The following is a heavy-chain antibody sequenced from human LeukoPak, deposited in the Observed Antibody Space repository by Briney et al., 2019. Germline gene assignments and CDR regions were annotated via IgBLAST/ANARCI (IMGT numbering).Heavy chain of an antibody. J-gene: IGHJ4*02. CDR2: IYYSGST. CDR3: ARHGTYYKFDF. Sequence: PSETLSLTYNVSGGSINSGSYYWVWIRQPPGEGLEWIGSIYYSGSTYYNPSLKSRVTISVDTSKNQFSLRLSSVTAADTAMYYCARHGTYYKFDFWGQGTLVTVSS. V-gene: IGHV4-39*01. D-gene: IGHD1-26*01. CDR1: GGSINSGSYY.